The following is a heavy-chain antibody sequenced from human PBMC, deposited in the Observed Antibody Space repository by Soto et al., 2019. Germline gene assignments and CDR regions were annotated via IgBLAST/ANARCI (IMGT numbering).Heavy chain of an antibody. D-gene: IGHD2-2*01. CDR1: SGSISSNNW. CDR3: ARWGNLYQLLYAFDI. V-gene: IGHV4-4*02. CDR2: IYHTGST. J-gene: IGHJ3*02. Sequence: SETLSLTCAVSSGSISSNNWWSWVRQPPGKGLEWIGEIYHTGSTNYNPSLKSRVTISVHKSENQFSLRLSSVTAADTAVYYCARWGNLYQLLYAFDIWGQGTMVTVSS.